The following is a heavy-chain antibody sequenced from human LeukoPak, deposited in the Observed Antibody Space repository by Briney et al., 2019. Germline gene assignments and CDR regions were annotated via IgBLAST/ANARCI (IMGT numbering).Heavy chain of an antibody. D-gene: IGHD6-19*01. CDR3: ARGTVAGIRWFDY. CDR2: INTNTGNP. CDR1: GYSFSNYA. V-gene: IGHV7-4-1*02. J-gene: IGHJ4*02. Sequence: ASVNVSFKASGYSFSNYAMNWVRQAPGQGLEWMGWINTNTGNPTYAQGFTGRFVFSLDTSVSTAYLQISSLKAEDTAVYFCARGTVAGIRWFDYWGQGTLVTVSS.